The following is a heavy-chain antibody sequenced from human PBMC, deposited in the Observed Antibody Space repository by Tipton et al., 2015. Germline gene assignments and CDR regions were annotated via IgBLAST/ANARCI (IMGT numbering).Heavy chain of an antibody. J-gene: IGHJ4*02. V-gene: IGHV4-39*01. CDR1: GGSISSSLHY. CDR3: ASQDIVLMVYGFDY. CDR2: IYYSGST. Sequence: TLSLTCTVSGGSISSSLHYWGWIRQPPGKGLEWIGSIYYSGSTYYNPSLKSRATISVDTSKNQFSLRLSSVTAADPAVYYCASQDIVLMVYGFDYWGQGTLVTVSS. D-gene: IGHD2-8*01.